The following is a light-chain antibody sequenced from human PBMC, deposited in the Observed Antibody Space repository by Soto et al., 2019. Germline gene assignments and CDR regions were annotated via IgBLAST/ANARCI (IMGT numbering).Light chain of an antibody. J-gene: IGLJ2*01. CDR3: QSYDSSLSVVV. Sequence: QSVLTQPPSVSGAPGQRVTISCTGSSSNIGAAYDVYWYQHLPGTAPKLLIYDNGNRPSGVPDRFSGSKSGTSASLAITGLQAEDEADYYCQSYDSSLSVVVFGGGTQLTVL. CDR1: SSNIGAAYD. CDR2: DNG. V-gene: IGLV1-40*01.